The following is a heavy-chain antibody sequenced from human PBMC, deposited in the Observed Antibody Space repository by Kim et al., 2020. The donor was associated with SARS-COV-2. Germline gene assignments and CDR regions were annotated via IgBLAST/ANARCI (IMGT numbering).Heavy chain of an antibody. V-gene: IGHV3-48*03. D-gene: IGHD3-22*01. J-gene: IGHJ6*01. CDR2: ISSSGSTI. CDR3: ARELRIIMIVGTFYCCMGV. CDR1: GFTFSSYE. Sequence: GGSLRLSCAASGFTFSSYEMNWVRQAPGKGLEWVSYISSSGSTIYYADSVKGRFTISRDNAKNSLYLQMNSLRAEDTAVYYCARELRIIMIVGTFYCCMGVWGPGTKVNGSS.